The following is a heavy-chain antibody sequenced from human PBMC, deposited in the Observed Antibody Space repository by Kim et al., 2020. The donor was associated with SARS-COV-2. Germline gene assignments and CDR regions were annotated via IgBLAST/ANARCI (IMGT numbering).Heavy chain of an antibody. D-gene: IGHD6-13*01. V-gene: IGHV4-34*01. Sequence: TNYNPSLQSRVTISLDTSKNQFSLKLSSVTAADTAVYYCARRKPLAAVDYWGQGTLVTVSS. CDR3: ARRKPLAAVDY. CDR2: T. J-gene: IGHJ4*02.